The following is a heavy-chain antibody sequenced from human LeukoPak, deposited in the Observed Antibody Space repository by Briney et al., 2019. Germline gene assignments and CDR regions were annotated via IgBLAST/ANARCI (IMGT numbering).Heavy chain of an antibody. CDR3: ARGDAFSGDH. CDR2: IHPEGNEK. Sequence: GGSLRLSCAVSGFTFSDFWMSWVRQAPGRGLGWVANIHPEGNEKYHVESVKGRFTISGDNAKNSLFLQTNGLRVEDTAVYYCARGDAFSGDHWGQGTLVTVSS. CDR1: GFTFSDFW. J-gene: IGHJ4*02. V-gene: IGHV3-7*04.